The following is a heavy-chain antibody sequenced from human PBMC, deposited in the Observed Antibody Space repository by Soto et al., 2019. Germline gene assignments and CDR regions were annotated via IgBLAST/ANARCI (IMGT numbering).Heavy chain of an antibody. Sequence: GGSLRLSCAASGLTFSSNAMSWVRQATGKGLGWVSAISGSGGSTYYAASVKGRFTISRDNSKNTLYLQVNSLRAEDTAVYYCAKDLGSTGTNGDYYYGMDVWGQGTTVTVSS. D-gene: IGHD1-7*01. CDR2: ISGSGGST. J-gene: IGHJ6*02. CDR1: GLTFSSNA. V-gene: IGHV3-23*01. CDR3: AKDLGSTGTNGDYYYGMDV.